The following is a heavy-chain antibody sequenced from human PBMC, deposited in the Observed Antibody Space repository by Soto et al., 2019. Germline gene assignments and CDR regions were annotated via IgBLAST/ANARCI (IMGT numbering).Heavy chain of an antibody. CDR3: ARDIGFDYVN. CDR2: VKEDGSEL. V-gene: IGHV3-7*01. Sequence: SWVRQAPGKGLEWVASVKEDGSELYYLHSVRGRFSISRDSAGNALHLTMNYLSAEDTGVYFCARDIGFDYVNWGQGIPVTVSS. J-gene: IGHJ4*02. D-gene: IGHD3-16*01.